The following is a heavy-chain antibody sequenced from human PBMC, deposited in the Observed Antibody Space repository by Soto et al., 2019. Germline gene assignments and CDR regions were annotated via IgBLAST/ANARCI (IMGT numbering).Heavy chain of an antibody. D-gene: IGHD6-13*01. CDR1: GFTFSGYG. J-gene: IGHJ4*02. Sequence: GGSLRLSCATSGFTFSGYGMHWVRQAPGKGLEWVAVIWYDGKNKYYGDSVKGRFTISRDNSKNTLYLQMNSLRAEDTAVYYCAAWPHSNWYDYWGQGTLVTVSS. CDR3: AAWPHSNWYDY. V-gene: IGHV3-33*01. CDR2: IWYDGKNK.